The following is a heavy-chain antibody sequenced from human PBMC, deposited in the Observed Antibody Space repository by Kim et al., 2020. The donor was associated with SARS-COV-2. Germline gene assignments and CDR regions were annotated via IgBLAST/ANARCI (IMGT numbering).Heavy chain of an antibody. Sequence: GGSLRLSCTASGFRFNGFGMHWVRQAPGKGLEWVAVISYDGSDKYYRGSVQGRFTISRDNSKNTVYLEMNSLRNEDTAVYFSAKAEVGYSTLGEDAFDMWGQGTMVTVSS. CDR3: AKAEVGYSTLGEDAFDM. J-gene: IGHJ3*02. D-gene: IGHD6-13*01. CDR1: GFRFNGFG. V-gene: IGHV3-30*18. CDR2: ISYDGSDK.